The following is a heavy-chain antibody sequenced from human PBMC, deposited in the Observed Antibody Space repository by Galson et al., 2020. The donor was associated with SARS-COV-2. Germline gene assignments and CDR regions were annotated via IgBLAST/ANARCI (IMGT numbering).Heavy chain of an antibody. CDR3: VRDFWYYASGCEY. V-gene: IGHV1-18*01. D-gene: IGHD3-10*01. CDR1: GYTLTSHG. Sequence: ASVKVSCKASGYTLTSHGISWVRQAPGQGLEWMGWISPYNGDTYYAPKVQGRSTLTTDTSTSTAYMELRSLRSDDTAVYYCVRDFWYYASGCEYWGRGTLVTVSS. J-gene: IGHJ4*02. CDR2: ISPYNGDT.